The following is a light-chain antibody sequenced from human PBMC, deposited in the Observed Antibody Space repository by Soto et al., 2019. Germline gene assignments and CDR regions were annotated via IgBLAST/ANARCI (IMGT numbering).Light chain of an antibody. CDR2: QDS. J-gene: IGLJ1*01. V-gene: IGLV3-1*01. CDR1: KLGAKY. Sequence: SYELTQPPSVSVSPGQTASITCSGDKLGAKYACWYQQKPGQSPVLVIYQDSKRPSGIPERFSGSNSGNTATLTISGTQAMDEADYYCQAWDSSTGGYVFGTGTKLTVL. CDR3: QAWDSSTGGYV.